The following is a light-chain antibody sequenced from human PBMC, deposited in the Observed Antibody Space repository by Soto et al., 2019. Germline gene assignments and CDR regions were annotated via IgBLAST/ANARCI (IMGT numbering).Light chain of an antibody. CDR1: QSINPY. Sequence: ENVLKPSPATLSLSPCEGAALSSRASQSINPYLAWYQQKPGQAPRLLIYDASKRATGIPARFSGSGSGTNFTLTISSLEPEDFAVYYCQQRRSWQVTFGQGTRLEIK. CDR2: DAS. V-gene: IGKV3D-11*02. CDR3: QQRRSWQVT. J-gene: IGKJ5*01.